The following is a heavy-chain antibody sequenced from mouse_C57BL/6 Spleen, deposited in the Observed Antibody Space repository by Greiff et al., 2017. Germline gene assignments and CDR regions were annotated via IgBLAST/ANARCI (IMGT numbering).Heavy chain of an antibody. D-gene: IGHD1-1*01. Sequence: EVQRVESGGGLVKPGGSLKLSCAASGFTFSDYGMHWVRQAPEKGLEWVAYISSGSSTIYYADTVKGRFTISRDNAKNTLFLQMTSLRSEDTAMYYCANYYGSSYRPWFAYWGQGTLVTVSA. CDR2: ISSGSSTI. V-gene: IGHV5-17*01. J-gene: IGHJ3*01. CDR1: GFTFSDYG. CDR3: ANYYGSSYRPWFAY.